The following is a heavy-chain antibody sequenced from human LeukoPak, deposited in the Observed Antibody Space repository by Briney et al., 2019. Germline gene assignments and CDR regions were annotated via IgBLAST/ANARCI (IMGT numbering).Heavy chain of an antibody. J-gene: IGHJ4*02. CDR1: GGSFSGYY. Sequence: SETLSLTCAVYGGSFSGYYWSWIRQPPGKGLEWIGEINHSGSTNYNPSLKSRVTISVDTSKNQFSLKLSSVTAADTAMYYCARESTTVAGTFDYWGQGALVTVSS. V-gene: IGHV4-34*01. CDR3: ARESTTVAGTFDY. CDR2: INHSGST. D-gene: IGHD6-19*01.